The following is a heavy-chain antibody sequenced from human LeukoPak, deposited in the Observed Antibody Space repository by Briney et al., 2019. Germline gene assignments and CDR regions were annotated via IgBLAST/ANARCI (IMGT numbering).Heavy chain of an antibody. Sequence: SETLSLTCAVYGGSFSGYYWSWIRQPPGKGLEWIGEINHSGSTNYNPSLKSRVTISVDTSKNQFSLKLSSVTAADTAVYYCARGGPYYDFWSGYYTGCWFDPWGQGTLVTVSS. CDR2: INHSGST. D-gene: IGHD3-3*01. V-gene: IGHV4-34*01. CDR1: GGSFSGYY. CDR3: ARGGPYYDFWSGYYTGCWFDP. J-gene: IGHJ5*02.